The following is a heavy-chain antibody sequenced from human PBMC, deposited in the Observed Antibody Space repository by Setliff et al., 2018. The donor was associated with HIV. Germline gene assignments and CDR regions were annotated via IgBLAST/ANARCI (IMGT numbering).Heavy chain of an antibody. V-gene: IGHV1-3*01. CDR3: ARDYSGTYYGDIDL. J-gene: IGHJ4*02. CDR1: GYTLTSYG. Sequence: ASVMVSCKASGYTLTSYGIHWVRQAPGQRLEWMAWINPGNGDRKYSQKLQGRVAITGDTSANTVYMEVSRLRSEDTALYFCARDYSGTYYGDIDLWGQGTLVTVSS. D-gene: IGHD1-26*01. CDR2: INPGNGDR.